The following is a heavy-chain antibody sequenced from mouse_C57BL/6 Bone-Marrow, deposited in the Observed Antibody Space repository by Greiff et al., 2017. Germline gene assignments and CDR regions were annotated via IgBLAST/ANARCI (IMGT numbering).Heavy chain of an antibody. Sequence: VQLQQSGAELARPGASVKLSCKASGYTFTSYGISWVKQRTGQGLEWIGEIYPRSGNTYYNEKFKGKATLTADKSSSTAYMEFRSLTSEDSAVYFGARNREGYITTVVADYWGQGTTLTVSS. CDR2: IYPRSGNT. CDR3: ARNREGYITTVVADY. V-gene: IGHV1-81*01. D-gene: IGHD1-1*01. CDR1: GYTFTSYG. J-gene: IGHJ2*01.